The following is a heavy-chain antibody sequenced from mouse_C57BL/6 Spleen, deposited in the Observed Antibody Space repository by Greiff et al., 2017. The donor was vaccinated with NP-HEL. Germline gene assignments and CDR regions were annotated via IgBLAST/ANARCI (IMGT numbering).Heavy chain of an antibody. Sequence: EVKLVESGGGLVKPGGSLKLSCAASGFTFSDYGMPWVRQAPEKGLEWVAYISSGSSTIYYAETVKGRFTMSRDNAKNTLFLQMTSLRSEDTAMYYCARGLRNFYFDYWGQGTTLTVSS. J-gene: IGHJ2*01. V-gene: IGHV5-17*01. D-gene: IGHD2-2*01. CDR1: GFTFSDYG. CDR2: ISSGSSTI. CDR3: ARGLRNFYFDY.